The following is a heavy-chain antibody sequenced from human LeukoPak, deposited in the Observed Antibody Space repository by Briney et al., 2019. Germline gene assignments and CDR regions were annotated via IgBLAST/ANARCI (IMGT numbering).Heavy chain of an antibody. CDR2: ISYDGSNK. CDR3: AKEGGASWAYRYFDY. V-gene: IGHV3-30*04. J-gene: IGHJ4*02. D-gene: IGHD3-16*01. CDR1: GFTFSSYA. Sequence: RSLRLSCAASGFTFSSYAMHWVRQAPGKGLEWVAVISYDGSNKYYADSVKGRFTISRDNSKNTLYLQMNSLRAEDTAVYYCAKEGGASWAYRYFDYWGQGTLVTVSS.